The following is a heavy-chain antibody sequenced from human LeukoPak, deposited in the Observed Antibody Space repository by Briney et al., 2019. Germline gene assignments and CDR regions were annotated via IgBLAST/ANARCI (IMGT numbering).Heavy chain of an antibody. D-gene: IGHD6-13*01. CDR3: ARSWAAAAVRGYYYYGMDV. CDR2: ISAHNGNT. V-gene: IGHV1-18*01. J-gene: IGHJ6*02. CDR1: GYTFTSYG. Sequence: GASVKVSCKASGYTFTSYGISWVRQAPGQGLEWMGWISAHNGNTNYAQKLQGRVTMTTDTSTSTAYMELRSLRSDDTAVYYCARSWAAAAVRGYYYYGMDVWGQGTTVTVSS.